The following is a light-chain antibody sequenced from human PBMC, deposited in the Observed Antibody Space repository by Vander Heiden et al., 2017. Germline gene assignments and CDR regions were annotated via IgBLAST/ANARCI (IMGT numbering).Light chain of an antibody. V-gene: IGLV1-40*01. CDR2: GNS. CDR1: SPNIGAGYD. J-gene: IGLJ2*01. CDR3: QSYDSSLSGSV. Sequence: QSVLTQPPSVSGPPGQRVTIPCTGSSPNIGAGYDVHWYQQLPGTAPKLLIYGNSNRPSGVPDRFSGSKSGTSASLAITGLQAEDEADYYCQSYDSSLSGSVFGGGTKLTVL.